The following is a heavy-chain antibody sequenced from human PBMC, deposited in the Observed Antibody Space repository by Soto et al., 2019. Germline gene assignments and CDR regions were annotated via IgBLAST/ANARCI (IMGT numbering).Heavy chain of an antibody. CDR1: GGSISSGGYY. D-gene: IGHD5-12*01. CDR3: ARCGYNGSYYFDY. V-gene: IGHV4-31*01. J-gene: IGHJ4*02. Sequence: QVQLQESGPGLVKPSQTLSLTCTVSGGSISSGGYYWSWIRQHPGKGLEWIGYIYYSGSTYYNPSLKSLVTRSVDTSKNQCSLKLSSVTAGGTAVYYCARCGYNGSYYFDYWGQGTLVTVSS. CDR2: IYYSGST.